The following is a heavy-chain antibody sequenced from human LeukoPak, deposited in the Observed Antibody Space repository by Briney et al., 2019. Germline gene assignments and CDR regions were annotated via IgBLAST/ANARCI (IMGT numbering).Heavy chain of an antibody. CDR2: INHSGST. Sequence: PSETLSLTCTVSGDSISSGGYYWSWIRQPPGKGLEWIGEINHSGSTNYNPSLKSRVTISVDTSKNQFSLKLSSVTAADTAVYYCARDLPLLYSSSWYTFYYYGMDVWGQGTTVTVSS. V-gene: IGHV4-39*07. CDR3: ARDLPLLYSSSWYTFYYYGMDV. D-gene: IGHD6-13*01. J-gene: IGHJ6*02. CDR1: GDSISSGGYY.